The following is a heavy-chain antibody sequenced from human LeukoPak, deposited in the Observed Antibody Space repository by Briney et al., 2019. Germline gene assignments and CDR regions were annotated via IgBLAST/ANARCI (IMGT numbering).Heavy chain of an antibody. CDR2: ISAYNGNT. CDR3: ASSVSSSWHYYFDY. CDR1: GYTFTSYD. V-gene: IGHV1-18*01. Sequence: ASVKVSCKASGYTFTSYDINWVRQATGQGLEWMGWISAYNGNTNYAQKLQGRVTMTTDTSTSTAYMELRSLRSDDTAVYYCASSVSSSWHYYFDYWGQGTLVTVSS. D-gene: IGHD6-13*01. J-gene: IGHJ4*02.